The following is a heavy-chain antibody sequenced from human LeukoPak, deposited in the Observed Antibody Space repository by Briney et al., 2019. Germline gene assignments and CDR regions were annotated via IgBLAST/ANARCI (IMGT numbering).Heavy chain of an antibody. J-gene: IGHJ4*02. CDR2: IYTTGSTDST. CDR3: AGSGAGSYY. D-gene: IGHD1-14*01. V-gene: IGHV4-4*07. CDR1: GGSISSSY. Sequence: PSETLSLTCTVSGGSISSSYCSWIRQPAGKGLEWIGRIYTTGSTDSTDFNPSLKSRVTMTVDTSKNQFSLKLGSVTAADTAVYYCAGSGAGSYYWGQGALVTVSS.